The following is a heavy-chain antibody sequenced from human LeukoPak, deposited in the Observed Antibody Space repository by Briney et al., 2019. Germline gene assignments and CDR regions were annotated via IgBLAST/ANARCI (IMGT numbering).Heavy chain of an antibody. V-gene: IGHV4-4*07. Sequence: KSSETLSLTCTVSGGSISSYYWSWIRQPAGKGLEWIGRTYTSGSTNYNASLKSRVSMSVDTSKNQFSLKLSSVTAADTAVFYCARENSGSYREFDYWGQGTLVTVSS. CDR3: ARENSGSYREFDY. CDR2: TYTSGST. CDR1: GGSISSYY. J-gene: IGHJ4*02. D-gene: IGHD1-26*01.